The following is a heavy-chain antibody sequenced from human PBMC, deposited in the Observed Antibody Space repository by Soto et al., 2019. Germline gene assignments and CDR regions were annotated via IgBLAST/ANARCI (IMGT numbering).Heavy chain of an antibody. D-gene: IGHD1-26*01. CDR2: IWYDGSNK. CDR3: ASAPVRKVGVTYGTNVFDI. CDR1: GFTFSSYG. V-gene: IGHV3-33*01. Sequence: GGSLRLSCAASGFTFSSYGMHWVRQAPGKGLEWVAVIWYDGSNKYYADSVKGRFTISRDNSKNTLYLQMNSLRAEDTAVYYCASAPVRKVGVTYGTNVFDIWAKGKMVTVSS. J-gene: IGHJ3*02.